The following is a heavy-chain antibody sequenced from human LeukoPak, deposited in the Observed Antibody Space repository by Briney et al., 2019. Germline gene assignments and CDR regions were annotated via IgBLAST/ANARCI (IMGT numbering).Heavy chain of an antibody. D-gene: IGHD1-20*01. CDR2: IHYSGST. V-gene: IGHV4-59*08. CDR3: ASGAHNWNYVY. Sequence: SETLSLTCTVSAGSITTYYWSWLRQPPEKGLEWIGYIHYSGSTNYNPSLKSRVTISVDTSKNQFSLKLSSVTAADTAVYYCASGAHNWNYVYWGQGTLVTVSS. J-gene: IGHJ4*02. CDR1: AGSITTYY.